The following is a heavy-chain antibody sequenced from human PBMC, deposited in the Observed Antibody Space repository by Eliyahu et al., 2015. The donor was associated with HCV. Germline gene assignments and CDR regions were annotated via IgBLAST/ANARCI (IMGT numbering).Heavy chain of an antibody. J-gene: IGHJ4*02. V-gene: IGHV3-33*01. D-gene: IGHD6-19*01. Sequence: QVQLVASGGGVVQPGRSLRLSCAASGFTFSSYGMHWVRQAPGKGLEWVAVTWYDESKKYYADSVKGRFTISRDNSKNTLYLQMNSLRVEDTAVYYCGRDRGVVAGLGYFDYWGQGTLVTVSS. CDR2: TWYDESKK. CDR1: GFTFSSYG. CDR3: GRDRGVVAGLGYFDY.